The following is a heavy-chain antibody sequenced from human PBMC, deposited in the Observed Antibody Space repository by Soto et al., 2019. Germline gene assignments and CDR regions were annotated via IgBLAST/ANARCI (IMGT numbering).Heavy chain of an antibody. CDR1: GFRVTDKY. D-gene: IGHD3-9*01. J-gene: IGHJ4*02. V-gene: IGHV3-53*01. CDR3: ARERDTTGYILRY. Sequence: VQLVESGGTLIQPGGSLRLSCSVSGFRVTDKYMTWVRQAPGKGLEWVSTIYARGTTFYAESVQGRFTISRDSSDNTVSLQMNNVRADDTAMYYCARERDTTGYILRYWGRGTLVTVSS. CDR2: IYARGTT.